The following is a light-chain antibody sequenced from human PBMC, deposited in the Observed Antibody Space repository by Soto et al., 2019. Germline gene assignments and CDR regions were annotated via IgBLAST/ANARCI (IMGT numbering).Light chain of an antibody. Sequence: DIQMTQSPSTLSVSLLDRVTIXWLASQSISSWLAWYQQKPGKAPKLLIYKASSLESGVPSRFSGSGSGTEFTLTISSLQPDDFATYYCQQYNSYPWTFGQGTKVDTK. CDR2: KAS. J-gene: IGKJ1*01. CDR3: QQYNSYPWT. CDR1: QSISSW. V-gene: IGKV1-5*03.